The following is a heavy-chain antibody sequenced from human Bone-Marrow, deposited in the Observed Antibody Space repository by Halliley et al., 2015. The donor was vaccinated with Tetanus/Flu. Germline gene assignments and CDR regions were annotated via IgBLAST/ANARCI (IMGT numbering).Heavy chain of an antibody. J-gene: IGHJ3*02. D-gene: IGHD4-17*01. CDR3: ARDNGDFGVPDI. CDR1: GYSFTTHY. CDR2: INPSGGRT. V-gene: IGHV1-46*01. Sequence: QLVQSGAEVKKPGASVKVSCRASGYSFTTHYMHWVRQVPGLGLEWMGIINPSGGRTSYAQKFQGRVTMTRDRSTSTVYMEMNSLRSEDTAVYYCARDNGDFGVPDIWGQGTMVTVSS.